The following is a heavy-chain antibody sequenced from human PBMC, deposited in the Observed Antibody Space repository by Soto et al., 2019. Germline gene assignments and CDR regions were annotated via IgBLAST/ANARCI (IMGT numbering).Heavy chain of an antibody. Sequence: PSETLSLTCTVSGGSISSYYWSWIRQPPGKGLEWLGYSYSSGSTNYNPSLKSRVSISLDTSENQFSLKLTSVTAADTAVYYCTRGSHFYYFDYWGHGTLVTVSS. CDR3: TRGSHFYYFDY. V-gene: IGHV4-59*01. CDR2: SYSSGST. D-gene: IGHD3-10*01. J-gene: IGHJ4*01. CDR1: GGSISSYY.